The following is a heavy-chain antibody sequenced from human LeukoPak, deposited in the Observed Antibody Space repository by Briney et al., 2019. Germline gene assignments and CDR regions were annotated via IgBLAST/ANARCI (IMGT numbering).Heavy chain of an antibody. D-gene: IGHD3-3*01. V-gene: IGHV3-48*03. CDR2: ISSSGSTI. J-gene: IGHJ4*02. CDR1: GFTFSSYE. CDR3: ARVVPIHYFDY. Sequence: PGGSLRLSCAASGFTFSSYEMNWVRQAPGKGLEWVSYISSSGSTIYYADSVKGRFTISRVNAKNSLYLQMNSLRAEDTAVYYCARVVPIHYFDYWGQGTLVTVSS.